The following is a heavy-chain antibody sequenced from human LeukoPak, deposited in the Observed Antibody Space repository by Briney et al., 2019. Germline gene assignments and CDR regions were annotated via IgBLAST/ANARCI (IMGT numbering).Heavy chain of an antibody. CDR3: ARDYNLAFSNWFDP. D-gene: IGHD1-14*01. CDR1: GGSISSSSYY. J-gene: IGHJ5*02. Sequence: SETLSLTCTVSGGSISSSSYYWGWIRQPPGKGLEWIGCIYYSGGTNYNPSLKSRVTISVDTSKNQFSLKLSSVTAADTAVYYCARDYNLAFSNWFDPWGQGTLVTVSS. V-gene: IGHV4-39*07. CDR2: IYYSGGT.